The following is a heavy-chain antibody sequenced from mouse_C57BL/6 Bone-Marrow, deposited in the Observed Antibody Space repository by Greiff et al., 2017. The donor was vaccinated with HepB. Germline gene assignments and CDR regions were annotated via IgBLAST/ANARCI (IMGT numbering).Heavy chain of an antibody. CDR1: GYTFTSYG. D-gene: IGHD2-12*01. V-gene: IGHV1-81*01. CDR2: IHPNSGST. J-gene: IGHJ2*01. Sequence: VQLQQSGAELARPGASVKLSCKASGYTFTSYGISWVKQRTGQGLEWIGMIHPNSGSTNYNEKFKSKATLTVDKSSSTAYMQLSSLTSEDSAVYYCARNYSLDYWGQGTTLTVSS. CDR3: ARNYSLDY.